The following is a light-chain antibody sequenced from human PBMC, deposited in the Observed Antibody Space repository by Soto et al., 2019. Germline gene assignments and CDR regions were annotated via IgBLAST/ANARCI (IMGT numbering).Light chain of an antibody. J-gene: IGKJ1*01. CDR1: QSVSNNY. CDR3: QQYGSSGT. V-gene: IGKV3-20*01. Sequence: EIVLTQSPGTPSVSPGERATLSCRASQSVSNNYLPRYQHKPGQPPRLLIYGASNRATGIPDRFSGSGSGTDITLTISRLQAEDLAVYYCQQYGSSGTFGQGTKVDSK. CDR2: GAS.